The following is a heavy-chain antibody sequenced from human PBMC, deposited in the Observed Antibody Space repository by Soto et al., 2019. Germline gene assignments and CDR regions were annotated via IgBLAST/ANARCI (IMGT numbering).Heavy chain of an antibody. CDR2: IIPIFGTA. Sequence: GTSVKVSCKASGGTFSSYAISWVRQAPGQGLEWMGGIIPIFGTANYAQKFQGRVTITADESTSTAYMELSSLRSEDTAVYYCARDHVEWLRSPGYYYYGMDVWGQGTTVTVSS. CDR1: GGTFSSYA. D-gene: IGHD5-12*01. J-gene: IGHJ6*02. V-gene: IGHV1-69*13. CDR3: ARDHVEWLRSPGYYYYGMDV.